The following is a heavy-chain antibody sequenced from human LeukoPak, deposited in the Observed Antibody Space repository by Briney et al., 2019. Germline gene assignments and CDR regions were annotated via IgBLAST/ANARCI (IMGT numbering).Heavy chain of an antibody. D-gene: IGHD6-6*01. J-gene: IGHJ6*02. CDR3: ARVYGSSQNYYGMDV. CDR2: IYYSGST. V-gene: IGHV4-59*08. CDR1: GGSFSGYH. Sequence: SETLSLTCAVYGGSFSGYHWSWIRQPPGKGLEWIGDIYYSGSTNYNPSLKSRVTISVDTSKKQFSLKVSSVTAADTAVYYCARVYGSSQNYYGMDVWGQGTTVTVSS.